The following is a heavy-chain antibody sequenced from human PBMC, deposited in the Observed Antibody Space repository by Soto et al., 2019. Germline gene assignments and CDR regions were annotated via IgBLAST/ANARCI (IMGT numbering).Heavy chain of an antibody. CDR3: ARYHPDYGDYGADWYYFDY. Sequence: SETLSLTCTVSGGSISSYYWSWIRQPPGKGLEWIGYIYYSGSTNYNPSLKSRVTISVDTSKNQFSLKLSSVTAADTAVYYCARYHPDYGDYGADWYYFDYWGQGTLVTVSS. D-gene: IGHD4-17*01. CDR2: IYYSGST. CDR1: GGSISSYY. J-gene: IGHJ4*02. V-gene: IGHV4-59*01.